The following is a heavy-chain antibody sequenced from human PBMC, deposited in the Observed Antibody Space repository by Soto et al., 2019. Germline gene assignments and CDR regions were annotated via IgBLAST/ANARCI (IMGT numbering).Heavy chain of an antibody. J-gene: IGHJ6*02. D-gene: IGHD1-1*01. CDR3: SRRYSAKYYCYGMDV. V-gene: IGHV5-51*01. CDR2: IYPGDSDT. Sequence: HGESLKISCKGSGYSFTSYWIGWVRQMPGKGLEWMGIIYPGDSDTRYSPSFQGQVTISADKSISTAYLQWSSLKASDTAMYYCSRRYSAKYYCYGMDVWGQGTTVTVSS. CDR1: GYSFTSYW.